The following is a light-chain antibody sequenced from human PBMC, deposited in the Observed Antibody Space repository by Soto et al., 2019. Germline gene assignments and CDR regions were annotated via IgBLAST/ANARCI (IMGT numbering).Light chain of an antibody. CDR2: EVS. J-gene: IGLJ1*01. CDR1: SNDVGGYNY. Sequence: SVLTQPASVSGSPGQSITISCTGTSNDVGGYNYVSWYQQHPGTAPKLMIYEVSNRPLGVSNRFSGSKSANTASLTISGLQAGDEADYFCSSYTTSSSYVFGPGTKVTVL. CDR3: SSYTTSSSYV. V-gene: IGLV2-14*01.